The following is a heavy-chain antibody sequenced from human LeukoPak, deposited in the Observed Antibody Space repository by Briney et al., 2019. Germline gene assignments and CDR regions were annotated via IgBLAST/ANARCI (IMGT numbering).Heavy chain of an antibody. CDR3: ARESETSGWYDY. CDR1: GFIFA. Sequence: GGSLRLSRAAPGFIFAIHWVRQAPGKGLEWVSIISGDGGSTFYADSVRGRFTISRDNTRKSLSLQMSSLRSEDTALYYCARESETSGWYDYWGQGTLVTVSS. V-gene: IGHV3-43*02. CDR2: ISGDGGST. D-gene: IGHD6-19*01. J-gene: IGHJ4*02.